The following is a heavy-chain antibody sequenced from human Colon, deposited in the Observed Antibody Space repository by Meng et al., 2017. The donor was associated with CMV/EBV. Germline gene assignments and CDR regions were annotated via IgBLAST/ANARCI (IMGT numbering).Heavy chain of an antibody. Sequence: ASVKVSCKASGYTFTGYYMHWVRQAPGQGLEWMGWINPNSGGTNYAQKFQGRVTMTRDTSISTAYMELSGLRSDDTAVYYCARDLYGIAAREPMDVWGQGTTVTVSS. CDR1: GYTFTGYY. D-gene: IGHD6-6*01. J-gene: IGHJ6*02. CDR2: INPNSGGT. CDR3: ARDLYGIAAREPMDV. V-gene: IGHV1-2*02.